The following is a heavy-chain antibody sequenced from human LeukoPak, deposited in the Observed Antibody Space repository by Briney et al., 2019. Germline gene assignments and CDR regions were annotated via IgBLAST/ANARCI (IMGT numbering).Heavy chain of an antibody. J-gene: IGHJ4*02. D-gene: IGHD5-24*01. CDR2: INHSGST. CDR1: GGSITSSNHY. CDR3: ARRPPHRDGYKRYYFDY. V-gene: IGHV4-39*07. Sequence: SETLSLTCTVSGGSITSSNHYWAWVRQPPGKGLEWIGEINHSGSTNYNPSLKSRVTISVDTSKNQFSLKLSSVTAADTAVYYCARRPPHRDGYKRYYFDYWGQGTLVTVSS.